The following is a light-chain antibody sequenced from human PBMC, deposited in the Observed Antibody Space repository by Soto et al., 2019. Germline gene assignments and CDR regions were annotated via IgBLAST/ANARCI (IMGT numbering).Light chain of an antibody. Sequence: DIQMTQSLSSLSASVGDRVIITCRAIQGIGNYLAWYQQKPGKVPKNLIYDASTLQSGVPSRFSGSGSGTDLTLTISSLQPEDVATYYGQKYYTAPETFGQGTKVEIK. V-gene: IGKV1-27*01. CDR2: DAS. CDR1: QGIGNY. CDR3: QKYYTAPET. J-gene: IGKJ1*01.